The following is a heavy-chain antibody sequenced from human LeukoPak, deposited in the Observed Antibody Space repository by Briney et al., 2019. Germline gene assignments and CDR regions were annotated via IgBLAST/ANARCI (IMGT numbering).Heavy chain of an antibody. V-gene: IGHV3-21*01. CDR3: ARDGNLYCSSTSCYTWADDAFDI. D-gene: IGHD2-2*02. CDR2: ISSSSSYI. Sequence: PGGSLRLSCAASGFTFSSSSMNWVRQAPGKGLEWVSSISSSSSYIYYADSVKGRFTISRDNAKNSLYLQMNSLRAEDTAVYYCARDGNLYCSSTSCYTWADDAFDIWGQGTMVTVSS. CDR1: GFTFSSSS. J-gene: IGHJ3*02.